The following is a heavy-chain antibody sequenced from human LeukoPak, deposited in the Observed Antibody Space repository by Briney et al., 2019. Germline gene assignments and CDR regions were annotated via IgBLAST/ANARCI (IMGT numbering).Heavy chain of an antibody. D-gene: IGHD3-10*01. V-gene: IGHV3-48*03. CDR1: GLTFSSSE. CDR3: VKDRVWFGELLNPLFDN. CDR2: ISSSANTI. Sequence: GGSLRLSCAVSGLTFSSSEMNWVRQAPGKGLEWISFISSSANTIYYADSVRGRFTISRDNAKNSLYLQMNSLRAEDTALYYCVKDRVWFGELLNPLFDNWGQGTRVTVSS. J-gene: IGHJ4*02.